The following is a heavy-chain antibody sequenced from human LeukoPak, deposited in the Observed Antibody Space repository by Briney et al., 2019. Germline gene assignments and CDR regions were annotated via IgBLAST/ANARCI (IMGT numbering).Heavy chain of an antibody. J-gene: IGHJ4*02. CDR1: GFTFDDYA. V-gene: IGHV3-43*02. D-gene: IGHD5-18*01. Sequence: PGGSLRLSCAASGFTFDDYAMHWVRQAPGKGLEWVSLISGDGDGTYYADSVKGRFTISRDNSKNSLYLQMNSLRTEDTALFYCAKDKYSYGYNFDYWGQGTLVTVSS. CDR2: ISGDGDGT. CDR3: AKDKYSYGYNFDY.